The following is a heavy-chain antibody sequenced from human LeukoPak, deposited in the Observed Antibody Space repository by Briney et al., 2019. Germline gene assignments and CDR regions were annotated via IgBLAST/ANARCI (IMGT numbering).Heavy chain of an antibody. CDR1: GGTFSSYA. Sequence: SVKVSCKASGGTFSSYAISWVRQAPGQGLEWMGGIIPIFGTANYAQKFQGRVTITADESTSTAYMELSSLRSEDTAVYYCASTLYSYGRHFDYWGQGTLVTVSS. V-gene: IGHV1-69*13. CDR3: ASTLYSYGRHFDY. CDR2: IIPIFGTA. J-gene: IGHJ4*02. D-gene: IGHD5-18*01.